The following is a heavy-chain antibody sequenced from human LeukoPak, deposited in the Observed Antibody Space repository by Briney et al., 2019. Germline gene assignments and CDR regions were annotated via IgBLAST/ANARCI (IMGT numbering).Heavy chain of an antibody. Sequence: PSETLSLTCTVSGGSISSSSYYWGWIRQPPGKGLEWIGSIYYSGSTYYNPSLKSRVTISVDTSKNQFSLKLSSVTAADTAVYYCVRHDEQWLTLLYWGQGTLVTVSS. CDR3: VRHDEQWLTLLY. CDR1: GGSISSSSYY. CDR2: IYYSGST. J-gene: IGHJ4*02. D-gene: IGHD6-19*01. V-gene: IGHV4-39*01.